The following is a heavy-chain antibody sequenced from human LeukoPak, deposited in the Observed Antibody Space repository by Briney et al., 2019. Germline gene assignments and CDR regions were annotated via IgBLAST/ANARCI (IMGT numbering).Heavy chain of an antibody. J-gene: IGHJ4*02. CDR1: GYSISSGYY. CDR2: IYYSDST. D-gene: IGHD3-9*01. CDR3: ARHGPRGLRYFDWLLDY. V-gene: IGHV4-38-2*01. Sequence: SETLSLTCGVSGYSISSGYYWGWIRRPPGKGREGIGNIYYSDSTPYSPSLRGRATISVDTSKPPFSLTLTSVTAADTAVYYCARHGPRGLRYFDWLLDYWGQGTLVTVSS.